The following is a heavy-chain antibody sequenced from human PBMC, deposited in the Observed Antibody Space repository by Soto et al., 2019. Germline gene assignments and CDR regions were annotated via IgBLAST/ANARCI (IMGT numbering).Heavy chain of an antibody. D-gene: IGHD2-15*01. Sequence: KTGGSLRLSCAGSGFTFGDSYMSWIRQAPGKGLEWLSYISPGSRYPAYADPVKGRFTISRDNARRSLFLQMTSLTAEDTAMYYCVRGGGGGLFDPWGQGTMVTVSS. V-gene: IGHV3-11*06. CDR1: GFTFGDSY. CDR3: VRGGGGGLFDP. J-gene: IGHJ5*02. CDR2: ISPGSRYP.